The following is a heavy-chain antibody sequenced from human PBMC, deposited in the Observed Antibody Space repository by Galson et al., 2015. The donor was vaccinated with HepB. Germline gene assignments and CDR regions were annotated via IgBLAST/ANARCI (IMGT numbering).Heavy chain of an antibody. V-gene: IGHV3-74*03. J-gene: IGHJ4*02. Sequence: SLRLSCAASGFTFTTFWMYWVRQAPGKGLEWISRINSDGSSRTYADSVKGRFTISRDNAKNTLYLQMNSLGAEDTAVYYCARDRLFSESQLEYWGQGTLVAVSS. CDR1: GFTFTTFW. CDR2: INSDGSSR. D-gene: IGHD2/OR15-2a*01. CDR3: ARDRLFSESQLEY.